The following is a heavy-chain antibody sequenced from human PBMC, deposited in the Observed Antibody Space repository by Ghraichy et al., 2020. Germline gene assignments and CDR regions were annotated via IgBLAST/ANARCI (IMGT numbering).Heavy chain of an antibody. CDR2: ISGSGGST. V-gene: IGHV3-23*01. J-gene: IGHJ4*02. CDR3: SKDIVGPANPYFDY. CDR1: GFTFSSYA. Sequence: GESLNISCAASGFTFSSYAMSWVRQAPGKGLEWVSGISGSGGSTYYADSVKGRFTISRDNSKNTLYLQMNSLRAEDTAVYYCSKDIVGPANPYFDYWGQGTLVTVSS. D-gene: IGHD1-26*01.